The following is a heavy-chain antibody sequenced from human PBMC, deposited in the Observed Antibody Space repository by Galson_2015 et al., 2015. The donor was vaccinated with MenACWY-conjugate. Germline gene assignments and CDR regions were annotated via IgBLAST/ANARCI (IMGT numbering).Heavy chain of an antibody. D-gene: IGHD3-10*01. CDR1: GYTFSHYG. CDR3: ARDITRGVVLPGGY. V-gene: IGHV1-18*01. J-gene: IGHJ4*02. Sequence: SVKVSCKAPGYTFSHYGITWVRQAPGQGLEWMGWISANNGNTNYAQKVQGRVTMTTDTSTSTAYMELRSLRSDDTAVYFCARDITRGVVLPGGYWGQGTLVTVSS. CDR2: ISANNGNT.